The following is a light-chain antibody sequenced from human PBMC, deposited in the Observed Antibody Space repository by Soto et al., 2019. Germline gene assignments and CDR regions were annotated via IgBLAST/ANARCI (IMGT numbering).Light chain of an antibody. CDR1: KAFRGA. CDR2: DVS. Sequence: AIQLTQSPSSLSASVGARATITCRASKAFRGALAWYQQKPGKPPKLLIFDVSSLQSGVPSRFSGSGSGTDFTLTISSLQPEDFATYYCQQFNTYPITFGQGTRLEIK. V-gene: IGKV1-13*02. CDR3: QQFNTYPIT. J-gene: IGKJ5*01.